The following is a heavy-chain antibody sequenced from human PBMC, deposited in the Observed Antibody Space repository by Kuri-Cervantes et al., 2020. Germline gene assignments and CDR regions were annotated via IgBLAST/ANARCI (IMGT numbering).Heavy chain of an antibody. V-gene: IGHV1-2*04. CDR3: AREQWLDLPLDF. Sequence: ASVKVSCKASGYTFIGYYIHWVRQAPGQGLEWMGWVNPNSGGTKYAQKFQGWVTMTRDTSISTAYMELSRLRSDDTAVYFCAREQWLDLPLDFWGQGTLVTVSS. CDR2: VNPNSGGT. J-gene: IGHJ4*02. CDR1: GYTFIGYY. D-gene: IGHD6-19*01.